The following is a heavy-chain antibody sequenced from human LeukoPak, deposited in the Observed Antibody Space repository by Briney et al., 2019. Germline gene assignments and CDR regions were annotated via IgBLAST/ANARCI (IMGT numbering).Heavy chain of an antibody. Sequence: SETLFLTCTVSGYSISSGYYWGWIRQPPGKGLEWIGEINHSGSTNYNPSLKGRVTISVDTSKNQFSLKLSSVTAADTAVYYCARGGTYYDILTGHYRLGPWGQGTLVTVSS. J-gene: IGHJ5*02. CDR2: INHSGST. D-gene: IGHD3-9*01. V-gene: IGHV4-38-2*02. CDR3: ARGGTYYDILTGHYRLGP. CDR1: GYSISSGYY.